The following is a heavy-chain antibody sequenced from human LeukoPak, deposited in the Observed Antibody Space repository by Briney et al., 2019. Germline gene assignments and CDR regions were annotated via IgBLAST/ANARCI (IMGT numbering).Heavy chain of an antibody. CDR2: IYHSGTT. J-gene: IGHJ3*02. V-gene: IGHV4-38-2*02. D-gene: IGHD6-13*01. CDR3: ARSIAAASYWSAFDI. CDR1: GYSMSSGYY. Sequence: SETLSLTCTVSGYSMSSGYYWGWIRQPPGQGLEWIGNIYHSGTTYYNPSLKSRVTISIDTPNNQFSLKLRSLTAADTAVYYCARSIAAASYWSAFDIWGQGTMVTVSS.